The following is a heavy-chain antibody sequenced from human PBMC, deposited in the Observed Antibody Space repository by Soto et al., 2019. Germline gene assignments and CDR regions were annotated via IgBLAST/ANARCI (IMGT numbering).Heavy chain of an antibody. CDR1: GFTFSSYA. J-gene: IGHJ6*02. V-gene: IGHV3-23*01. Sequence: EVQLLESGGGLVQPGGSLRLSCAASGFTFSSYAMSWVRQAPGKGLEWVSAISGSGGSTYYADSVKGRFTISRDNSKNTLYLQMNSLRAEDTAVYYCAKGIVVVPAAIHGMDVWGQGTTVTVSS. CDR3: AKGIVVVPAAIHGMDV. D-gene: IGHD2-2*02. CDR2: ISGSGGST.